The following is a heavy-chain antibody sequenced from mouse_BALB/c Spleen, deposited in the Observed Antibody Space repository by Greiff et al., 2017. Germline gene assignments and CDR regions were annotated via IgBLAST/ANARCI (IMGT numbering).Heavy chain of an antibody. CDR2: ISSGGSYT. CDR3: ARGVLRHAMDY. Sequence: EVKVVESGGDLVKPGGSLKLSCAASGFTFSSYGMSWVRQTPDKRLEWVATISSGGSYTYYPDSVKGRFTISRDNAKNTLYLQMSSLKSEDTAMYYCARGVLRHAMDYWGQGTSVTVSS. CDR1: GFTFSSYG. J-gene: IGHJ4*01. D-gene: IGHD2-4*01. V-gene: IGHV5-6*01.